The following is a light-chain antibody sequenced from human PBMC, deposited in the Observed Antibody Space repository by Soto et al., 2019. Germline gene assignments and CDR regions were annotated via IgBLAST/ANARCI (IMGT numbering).Light chain of an antibody. J-gene: IGLJ1*01. CDR2: EVT. Sequence: QSVLTQPASVSGSPGQSIAISCTGSSSDIGIYKYVSWYQQHPGKVPKLIIYEVTNRPSGVSNRFSGSKSGNTASLTISGLQAEVEADYYCSSYTTSSTRVFGPGTKVTVL. V-gene: IGLV2-14*01. CDR1: SSDIGIYKY. CDR3: SSYTTSSTRV.